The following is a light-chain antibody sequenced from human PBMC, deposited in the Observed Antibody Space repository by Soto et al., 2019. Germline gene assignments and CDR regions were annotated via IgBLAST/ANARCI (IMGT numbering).Light chain of an antibody. CDR2: AAS. Sequence: IQLTQSPSSLSASVGDRVTITCRASQGISRYLDWYQQKPGKAPMLLIYAASTLLSGVPSRFSGSGSGADFTLTISSLQPEDFATYYCQQLNTYPWTFGQGTKVDIK. J-gene: IGKJ1*01. CDR1: QGISRY. CDR3: QQLNTYPWT. V-gene: IGKV1-9*01.